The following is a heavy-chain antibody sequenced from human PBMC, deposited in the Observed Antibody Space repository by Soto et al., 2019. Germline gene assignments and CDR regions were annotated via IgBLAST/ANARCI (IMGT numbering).Heavy chain of an antibody. V-gene: IGHV1-3*01. Sequence: AASVKVSCKASGYTFTSYAMHCVRQAPGQRLEWMGWINAGNGNTKYSQKFQGRVTITRDTSASTAYMELSSLRSEDTAVYYCAVPGIAAAGTLSVGAFDIWGQGTMVTVSS. J-gene: IGHJ3*02. CDR3: AVPGIAAAGTLSVGAFDI. CDR1: GYTFTSYA. D-gene: IGHD6-13*01. CDR2: INAGNGNT.